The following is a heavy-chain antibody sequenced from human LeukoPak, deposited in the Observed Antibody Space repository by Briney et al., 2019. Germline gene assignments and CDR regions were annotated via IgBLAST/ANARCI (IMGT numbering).Heavy chain of an antibody. CDR2: IYTSGST. J-gene: IGHJ6*03. D-gene: IGHD2-15*01. V-gene: IGHV4-38-2*02. CDR3: ARGIVVVAQLGFYFYYMDV. Sequence: IPSETLSLTCTVSGYSISSGYYWGWIRQPPGKGLEWIGRIYTSGSTNYNPSLKSRVTISVDTSKNQFSLKLSSVTAADTAVYYCARGIVVVAQLGFYFYYMDVWGKGTTVTISS. CDR1: GYSISSGYY.